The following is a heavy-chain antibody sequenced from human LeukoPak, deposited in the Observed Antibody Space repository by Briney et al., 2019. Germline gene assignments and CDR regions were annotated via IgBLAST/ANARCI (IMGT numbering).Heavy chain of an antibody. CDR3: AREYGSGSHQGFDP. J-gene: IGHJ5*02. V-gene: IGHV3-30*02. D-gene: IGHD3-10*01. CDR2: IRYDGSNK. CDR1: GFTFSSYG. Sequence: GGSLRLSCAASGFTFSSYGMHWVRQAPGKGLEWVAFIRYDGSNKYYADSVKGRFTISRDNSKNTLYLQMNSLRAEDTAVYYCAREYGSGSHQGFDPWGQGTLVTVSS.